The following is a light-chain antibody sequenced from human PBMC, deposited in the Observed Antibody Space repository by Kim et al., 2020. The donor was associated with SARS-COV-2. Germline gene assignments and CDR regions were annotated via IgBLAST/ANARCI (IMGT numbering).Light chain of an antibody. CDR2: DAS. Sequence: SPGERATLSCRASQGVSSYLAWYQQKPGQAPRLLIYDASNRATGIPARFSGSGSGTDFTLTISSLEPEDFAVYYCQQRSNWPPYTFGQGTKLEI. CDR1: QGVSSY. V-gene: IGKV3-11*01. CDR3: QQRSNWPPYT. J-gene: IGKJ2*01.